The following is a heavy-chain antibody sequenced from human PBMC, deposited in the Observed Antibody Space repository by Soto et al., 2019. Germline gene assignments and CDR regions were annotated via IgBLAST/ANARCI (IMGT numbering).Heavy chain of an antibody. CDR1: GFTVSSNY. J-gene: IGHJ4*02. CDR2: IYSGGST. D-gene: IGHD2-8*02. V-gene: IGHV3-66*01. CDR3: ARAGDIGLATFDY. Sequence: PGGSLRLSCAASGFTVSSNYMSWVRQAPGKGLEWVSVIYSGGSTYYADSVKGRFTISRDNSKNTLYLQMNSLRAEDTAVYYCARAGDIGLATFDYWGQGTLVTVSS.